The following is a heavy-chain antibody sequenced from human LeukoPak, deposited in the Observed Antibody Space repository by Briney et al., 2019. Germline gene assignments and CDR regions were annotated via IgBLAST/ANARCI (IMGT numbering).Heavy chain of an antibody. CDR2: ISYDGSNK. D-gene: IGHD6-13*01. CDR1: GFTFSSYA. CDR3: AKDIWQQLVTTSFDY. J-gene: IGHJ4*02. V-gene: IGHV3-30*04. Sequence: GGSLRLSCAASGFTFSSYAMHWVRQAPGKGLEWVAVISYDGSNKYYADSVKGRFTISRDNAKNSLYLQMNSLRAEDTALYYCAKDIWQQLVTTSFDYWGQGTLVTVSS.